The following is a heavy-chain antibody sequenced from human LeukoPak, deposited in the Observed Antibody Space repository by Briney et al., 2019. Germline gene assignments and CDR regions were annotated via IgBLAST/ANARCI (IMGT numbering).Heavy chain of an antibody. Sequence: SGTLSLTCTVSGGSISSYYWSWIRQPPGKGLEWIGYIYYSGSTNYNPSLKSRVTISVDTSKNQFSLKLSSVTAADTAVYYCARGALWFGEYYFDYWGQGTLVTVSS. CDR2: IYYSGST. J-gene: IGHJ4*02. CDR3: ARGALWFGEYYFDY. D-gene: IGHD3-10*01. V-gene: IGHV4-59*01. CDR1: GGSISSYY.